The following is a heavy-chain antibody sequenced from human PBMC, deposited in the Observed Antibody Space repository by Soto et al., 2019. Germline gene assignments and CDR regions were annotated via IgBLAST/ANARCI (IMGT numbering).Heavy chain of an antibody. J-gene: IGHJ4*02. CDR3: ARIGSWALNFDY. V-gene: IGHV3-33*01. CDR1: GFTFSNYH. CDR2: IWNDGSNK. D-gene: IGHD6-13*01. Sequence: QVQLVASGGGVVQPGRSLRLSCAAAGFTFSNYHMHWVRQAPGKGLEWEAVIWNDGSNKCYAASVKGRFTISRDNSKNTLYLQMNSLRAEDTAVYYCARIGSWALNFDYWGQGTLVSVSS.